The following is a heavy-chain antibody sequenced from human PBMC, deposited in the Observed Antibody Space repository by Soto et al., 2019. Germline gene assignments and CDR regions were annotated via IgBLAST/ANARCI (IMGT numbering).Heavy chain of an antibody. CDR1: GFTFSDYG. Sequence: QVQLVESGGGVVQPGRSLRLSCAASGFTFSDYGMHWVRQAPGKGLEWVALISYDGSNKYYADSVKGRFTISRDNSKNTLYLQVNSLIAEDTALYYCAKDTGASVSVAGTWGDYWGQGTLVTVSS. J-gene: IGHJ4*02. CDR2: ISYDGSNK. V-gene: IGHV3-30*18. D-gene: IGHD6-19*01. CDR3: AKDTGASVSVAGTWGDY.